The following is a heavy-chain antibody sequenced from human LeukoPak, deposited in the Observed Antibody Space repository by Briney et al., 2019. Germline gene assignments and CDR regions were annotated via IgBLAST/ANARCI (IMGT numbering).Heavy chain of an antibody. Sequence: GGSLGLSCAASGLTFSSYAMSWVRQAPGKGLEWVSAISGSGGSTYYADSVKGRFTISRDNSKNTLYLQMNSLRAEDTAVYYCAKDVRLRSHDYWGQGTLVTVSS. D-gene: IGHD5-12*01. CDR2: ISGSGGST. CDR3: AKDVRLRSHDY. V-gene: IGHV3-23*01. J-gene: IGHJ4*02. CDR1: GLTFSSYA.